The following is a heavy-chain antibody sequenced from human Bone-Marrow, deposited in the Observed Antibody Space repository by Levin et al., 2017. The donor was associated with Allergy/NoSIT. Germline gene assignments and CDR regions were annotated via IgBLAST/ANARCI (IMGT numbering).Heavy chain of an antibody. V-gene: IGHV4-59*11. Sequence: PSETLSLTCTVSGGSISSHFWNWIRQPPGKGLEWIGYVHNSGTTTYNPSLQSRVIMSVDTSKNLFSLILKSVTTADTARYYCATRPPENVYYGVFDYWGQGILITVSS. CDR2: VHNSGTT. D-gene: IGHD1-26*01. CDR1: GGSISSHF. J-gene: IGHJ4*02. CDR3: ATRPPENVYYGVFDY.